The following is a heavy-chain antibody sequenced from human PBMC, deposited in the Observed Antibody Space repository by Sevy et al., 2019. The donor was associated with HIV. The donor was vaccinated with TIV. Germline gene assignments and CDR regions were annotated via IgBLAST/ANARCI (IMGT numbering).Heavy chain of an antibody. V-gene: IGHV3-11*06. CDR3: ARGGYCSSTSCHAAYYYYMDV. Sequence: GGSLRLSCAASGFTFSDYYISWIRQAPGKGLEWVSYISSSSSYTNYADSVKGRFTISRDNAKNSLYLQMNSLRAEDTAVYYCARGGYCSSTSCHAAYYYYMDVWGKGTTVTVSS. J-gene: IGHJ6*03. CDR2: ISSSSSYT. CDR1: GFTFSDYY. D-gene: IGHD2-2*01.